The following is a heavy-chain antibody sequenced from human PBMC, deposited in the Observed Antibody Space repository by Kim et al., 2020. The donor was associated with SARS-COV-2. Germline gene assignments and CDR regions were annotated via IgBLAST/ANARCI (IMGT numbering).Heavy chain of an antibody. D-gene: IGHD5-12*01. Sequence: PAFQASVTISPDKSISTAYLQWSSLKASDTAMYYCARLVEMATIPMDYWGQGTLVTVSS. V-gene: IGHV5-51*01. J-gene: IGHJ4*02. CDR3: ARLVEMATIPMDY.